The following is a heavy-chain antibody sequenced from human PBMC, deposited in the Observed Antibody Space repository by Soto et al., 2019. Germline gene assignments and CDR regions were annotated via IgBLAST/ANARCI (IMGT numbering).Heavy chain of an antibody. J-gene: IGHJ4*02. CDR1: GFTFSSYA. Sequence: EVQLLESGGGLVQPGGSLRLSCAASGFTFSSYAMSWVRQAPGKGLEWVSAISGSGGSTYYADSVKGRFTISRDNSXDTLYLQMNSLRAEDTAVYYCAKETGYSSSWEKIDYWGQGTLVTVSS. CDR2: ISGSGGST. CDR3: AKETGYSSSWEKIDY. V-gene: IGHV3-23*01. D-gene: IGHD6-13*01.